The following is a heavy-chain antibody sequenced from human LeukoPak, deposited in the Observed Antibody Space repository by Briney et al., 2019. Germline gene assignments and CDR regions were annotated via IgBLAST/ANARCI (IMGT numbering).Heavy chain of an antibody. CDR1: GGSISSSY. D-gene: IGHD3-22*01. J-gene: IGHJ5*02. Sequence: SENLSFNCSVYGGSISSSYWSLICHPPGLLLHWIGRIYTSGSTNYNPSLKSRVTMSVDTSKNQFSLKLSSVTAADTAVYYCARDRSMIPDNWFDPWGQGTLVTVSS. CDR3: ARDRSMIPDNWFDP. CDR2: IYTSGST. V-gene: IGHV4-4*07.